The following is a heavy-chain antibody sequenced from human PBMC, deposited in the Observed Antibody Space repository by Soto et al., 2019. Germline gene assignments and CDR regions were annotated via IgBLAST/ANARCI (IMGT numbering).Heavy chain of an antibody. J-gene: IGHJ5*02. CDR1: GGSISSGGYY. CDR2: IYYSGTT. D-gene: IGHD3-22*01. CDR3: ARMYDASGNNWFDP. V-gene: IGHV4-31*11. Sequence: SETLSLTCAVSGGSISSGGYYWSWIRQHPGKGLEWIGYIYYSGTTYYNPSLKSRLTISVDTSMNQFSLKLSSVTAADTAVYYCARMYDASGNNWFDPWGQGTLVTVSS.